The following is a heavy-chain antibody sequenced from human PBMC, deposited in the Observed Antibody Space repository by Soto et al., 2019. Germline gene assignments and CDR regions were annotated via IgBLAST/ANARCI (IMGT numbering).Heavy chain of an antibody. V-gene: IGHV1-69*13. CDR3: ARDLPIYCTNGVCYFRYYYGMDV. J-gene: IGHJ6*02. CDR2: IIPIFGTP. CDR1: GGTFTNYA. Sequence: WASVKVSCKASGGTFTNYAFSWVRQAPGQGLEWMGGIIPIFGTPDYAQKFQGRVTITADESTRTASMELSSLRSDDTAVYYCARDLPIYCTNGVCYFRYYYGMDVWGQGTTVTVSS. D-gene: IGHD2-8*01.